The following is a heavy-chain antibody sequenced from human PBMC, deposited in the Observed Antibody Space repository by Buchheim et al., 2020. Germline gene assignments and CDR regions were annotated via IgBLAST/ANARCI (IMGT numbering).Heavy chain of an antibody. CDR3: ARIRVEMASIFGGYYYYGMDV. V-gene: IGHV5-51*01. J-gene: IGHJ6*02. D-gene: IGHD5-24*01. CDR1: GYSFTSYW. CDR2: IYPGDSDT. Sequence: EVQLVQSGAEVKKPGESLKISCKGSGYSFTSYWIGWVRQMPGKGLEWMGIIYPGDSDTRYRPSFQGQVTISADKSISTAYPQWSSLKASDTAMYYCARIRVEMASIFGGYYYYGMDVWGQGTT.